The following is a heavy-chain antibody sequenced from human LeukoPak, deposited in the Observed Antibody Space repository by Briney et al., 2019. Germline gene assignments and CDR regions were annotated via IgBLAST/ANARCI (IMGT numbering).Heavy chain of an antibody. D-gene: IGHD6-13*01. CDR2: ISDSGGRT. Sequence: GGSLRLSCAVSGITLSNYGMSWVRQAPGKGLEWVAGISDSGGRTNHAGSVKGRFTISRDNPKNTLYLQMNSLRAEDTAVYYCAKDEYSSSWTYYFDYWGQGTLVTVSS. V-gene: IGHV3-23*01. J-gene: IGHJ4*02. CDR1: GITLSNYG. CDR3: AKDEYSSSWTYYFDY.